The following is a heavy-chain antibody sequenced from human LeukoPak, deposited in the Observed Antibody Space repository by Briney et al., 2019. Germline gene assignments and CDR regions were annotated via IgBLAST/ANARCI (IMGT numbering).Heavy chain of an antibody. Sequence: PGGSLRLSCAASGFTFSSYSMNWVRQAPGKGLEWVSSISSSSSYIYYADSVKGRFTISRDNAKNSLYLQMNSLIAEDTAVYYCAISSARPWYYFDYWGQGTLVTVSS. CDR1: GFTFSSYS. CDR2: ISSSSSYI. J-gene: IGHJ4*02. D-gene: IGHD6-6*01. V-gene: IGHV3-21*01. CDR3: AISSARPWYYFDY.